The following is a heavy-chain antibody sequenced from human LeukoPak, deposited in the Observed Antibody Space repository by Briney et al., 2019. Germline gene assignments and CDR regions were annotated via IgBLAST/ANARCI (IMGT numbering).Heavy chain of an antibody. V-gene: IGHV4-4*07. J-gene: IGHJ4*02. Sequence: SETLSLICTVSGDSISDFYWSWIRQPAGEGLEWIGRIYASGSTNYNPSLKSRVTMSVDTSKNQFSLRLSSVTAADTAMYYCARDVVAAAGTWDYWGQGTLVTVSS. D-gene: IGHD6-13*01. CDR3: ARDVVAAAGTWDY. CDR1: GDSISDFY. CDR2: IYASGST.